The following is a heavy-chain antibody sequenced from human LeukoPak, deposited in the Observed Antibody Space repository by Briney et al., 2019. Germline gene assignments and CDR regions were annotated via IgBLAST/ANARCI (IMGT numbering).Heavy chain of an antibody. CDR1: GGSVSSGSYY. CDR3: ARRRGYDFWSGYYPLGYYYYGMDV. V-gene: IGHV4-61*01. CDR2: IYYSGST. J-gene: IGHJ6*02. D-gene: IGHD3-3*01. Sequence: SETLSLTCTVSGGSVSSGSYYWSWIRQPPGKGLEWIGYIYYSGSTNYNPSLKSRVTISVDTSKNQFSLKLSSVTAADTAVYYCARRRGYDFWSGYYPLGYYYYGMDVWGQGTRSPSP.